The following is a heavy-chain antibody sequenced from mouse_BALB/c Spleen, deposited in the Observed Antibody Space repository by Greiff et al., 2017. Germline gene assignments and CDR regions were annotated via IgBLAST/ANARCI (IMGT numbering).Heavy chain of an antibody. CDR1: GYSITSDYA. CDR2: ISYSGST. CDR3: ARGYYDYGGDY. J-gene: IGHJ2*01. D-gene: IGHD2-4*01. Sequence: EVKLQESGPGLVKPSQSLSLTCTVTGYSITSDYAWNWIRQFPGNKLEWMGYISYSGSTSYNPSLKSRISITRDTSKNQFFLQLNSVTTEDTATYYCARGYYDYGGDYWGQGTTLTVSS. V-gene: IGHV3-2*02.